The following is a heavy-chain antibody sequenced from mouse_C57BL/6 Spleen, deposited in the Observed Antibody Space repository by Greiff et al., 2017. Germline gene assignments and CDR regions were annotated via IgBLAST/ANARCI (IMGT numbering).Heavy chain of an antibody. CDR2: IDPSGSAT. CDR1: GYSFTSYW. Sequence: VQLQQSGAELVRPGSSVKLSCKASGYSFTSYWMHWVQQTPIQGLEWLGNIDPSGSATHYNQKFKDKAILTVDKSSSTAYMQISSLTAEDSAVYYCARWQTEGFFDYWGQGTTLTVSS. V-gene: IGHV1-52*01. J-gene: IGHJ2*01. CDR3: ARWQTEGFFDY. D-gene: IGHD4-1*01.